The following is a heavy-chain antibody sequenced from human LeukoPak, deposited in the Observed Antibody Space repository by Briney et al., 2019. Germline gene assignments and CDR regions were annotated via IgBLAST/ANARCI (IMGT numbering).Heavy chain of an antibody. CDR3: ARGPYKWKKYYYYYMDV. D-gene: IGHD1-20*01. J-gene: IGHJ6*03. Sequence: ASVKVSCKASGYTFTSYDINWVRQATGQGLEWMGWMNPNSGNTGYAQKFQGRVTMTRNTSISTAYMELSSLRSVDTAVYYCARGPYKWKKYYYYYMDVWGKGTTVTVSS. CDR1: GYTFTSYD. CDR2: MNPNSGNT. V-gene: IGHV1-8*01.